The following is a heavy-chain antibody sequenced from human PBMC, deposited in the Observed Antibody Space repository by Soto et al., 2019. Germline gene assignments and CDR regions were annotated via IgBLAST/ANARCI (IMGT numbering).Heavy chain of an antibody. J-gene: IGHJ4*02. CDR1: GYSFTRHN. CDR3: ATPQDYDGCLDS. CDR2: INVGNGNT. Sequence: ASMKVSCKTPGYSFTRHNIHYGRQAPGQRLEWMGWINVGNGNTRYSQKFQGRLTLTRDTPGNTAYLELNSLISEDTAVYYCATPQDYDGCLDSWGQGILVTVSS. V-gene: IGHV1-3*01. D-gene: IGHD3-22*01.